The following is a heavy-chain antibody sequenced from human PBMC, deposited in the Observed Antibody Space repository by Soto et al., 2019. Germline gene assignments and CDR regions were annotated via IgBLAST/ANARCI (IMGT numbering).Heavy chain of an antibody. CDR3: ARGYYYERSTLYYYYYGMDG. V-gene: IGHV1-18*01. D-gene: IGHD3-22*01. CDR2: ISAYNRNT. J-gene: IGHJ6*02. CDR1: GYTFTSYG. Sequence: SVKVSCKASGYTFTSYGISGVRQPAGQGLEWMGWISAYNRNTNSAEKTQDTVNMTTKTSTSTAYMELRSLRPDDTAVYYCARGYYYERSTLYYYYYGMDGWGQGPTVTVSS.